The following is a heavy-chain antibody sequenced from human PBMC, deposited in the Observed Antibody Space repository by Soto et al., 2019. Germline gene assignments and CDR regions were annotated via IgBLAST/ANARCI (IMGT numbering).Heavy chain of an antibody. CDR3: ARVSYGVEAYYYYYYMDV. V-gene: IGHV4-59*01. D-gene: IGHD4-17*01. J-gene: IGHJ6*03. CDR2: IYYSGST. Sequence: SETLSLTCTVSGGSISSYYWSWIRQPPGKGLEWIGYIYYSGSTNYNPSLKSRVTISVDTSKNQFSLKLSSVTAADTAVYYCARVSYGVEAYYYYYYMDVWGKGTTVTVSS. CDR1: GGSISSYY.